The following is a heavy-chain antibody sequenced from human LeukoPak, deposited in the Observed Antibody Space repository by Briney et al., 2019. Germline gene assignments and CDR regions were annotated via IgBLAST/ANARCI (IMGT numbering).Heavy chain of an antibody. V-gene: IGHV1-46*01. D-gene: IGHD6-19*01. Sequence: GASVKVSCKASGYTFTSHYMHWVRQAPGQGLEWMGIINPSGGRTTYAQRFQGRVTMTRDTFMSTVYMELSSLRSEDTAVYYCAKLSSGWPDAFDIWGQGTMVTVSS. CDR1: GYTFTSHY. CDR3: AKLSSGWPDAFDI. J-gene: IGHJ3*02. CDR2: INPSGGRT.